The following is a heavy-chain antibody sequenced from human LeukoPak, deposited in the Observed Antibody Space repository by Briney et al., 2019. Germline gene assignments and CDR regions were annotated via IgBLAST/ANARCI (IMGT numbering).Heavy chain of an antibody. CDR2: ISSSGSTT. D-gene: IGHD6-13*01. Sequence: PGGSLRLSCAASGFTFSSYEMNWVRQAPGKGLEWVSYISSSGSTTYYAYSVKGRFTISKDNAKNSLYLQMNSLRAEDTAVYYCARDPREQLVRWVYFDYWGQGTLVTVSS. CDR3: ARDPREQLVRWVYFDY. J-gene: IGHJ4*02. V-gene: IGHV3-48*03. CDR1: GFTFSSYE.